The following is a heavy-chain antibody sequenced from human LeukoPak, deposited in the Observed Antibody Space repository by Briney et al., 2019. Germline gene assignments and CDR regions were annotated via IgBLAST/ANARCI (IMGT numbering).Heavy chain of an antibody. CDR3: ARSGYCTNGVCYPTYYYYYMDV. J-gene: IGHJ6*03. CDR1: GFTFSSYS. Sequence: GGSLRLSCAASGFTFSSYSISWVRQAPGKGMEWVSSISSSRSNIYYADSVKGRFTLSRDNAKNSLYLQVNSLRAEDTAVYYCARSGYCTNGVCYPTYYYYYMDVWGKGTTVTVSS. D-gene: IGHD2-8*01. V-gene: IGHV3-21*01. CDR2: ISSSRSNI.